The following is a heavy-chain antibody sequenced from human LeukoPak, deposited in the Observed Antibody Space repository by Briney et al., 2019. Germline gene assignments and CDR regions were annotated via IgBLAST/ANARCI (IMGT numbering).Heavy chain of an antibody. V-gene: IGHV4-38-2*02. J-gene: IGHJ4*02. Sequence: PSETLSLTCTVSGYSISSGYFWGWIRQPPGKGLEWIGTIYYSGSTYYNPSLKSRVTISVDTSKNQFSLKLSSVTAADTAVYYCASYLRLVEYWGQGTLVTVSS. CDR1: GYSISSGYF. D-gene: IGHD3-9*01. CDR2: IYYSGST. CDR3: ASYLRLVEY.